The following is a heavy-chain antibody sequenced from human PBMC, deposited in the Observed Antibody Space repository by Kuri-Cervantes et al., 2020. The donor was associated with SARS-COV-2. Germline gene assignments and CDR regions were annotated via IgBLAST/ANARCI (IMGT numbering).Heavy chain of an antibody. CDR2: INHSGST. V-gene: IGHV4-34*01. Sequence: SETLSLTCAVYGGSFSGYYWSWIRQPPGKGLEWIGEINHSGSTNYNPSLKSRVTISVDTSENQFSLKLSSVTAADTAVYYCARRLKDGPPDYWGQGTLVTVSS. CDR1: GGSFSGYY. CDR3: ARRLKDGPPDY. J-gene: IGHJ4*02.